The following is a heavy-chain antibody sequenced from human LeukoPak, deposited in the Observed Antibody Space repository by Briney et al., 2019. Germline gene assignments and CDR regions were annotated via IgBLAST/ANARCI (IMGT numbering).Heavy chain of an antibody. Sequence: SETLSLTCTVSGGSISGYYWSWIRQPPGKGLEWIGYIYYSGSTNYNPSLKSRVTISVDTSKNQFSLKLSSVTAADTAVYYCARPAPVLGDAFDIWGQGTMVTVSS. CDR3: ARPAPVLGDAFDI. D-gene: IGHD3-16*01. CDR2: IYYSGST. V-gene: IGHV4-59*08. J-gene: IGHJ3*02. CDR1: GGSISGYY.